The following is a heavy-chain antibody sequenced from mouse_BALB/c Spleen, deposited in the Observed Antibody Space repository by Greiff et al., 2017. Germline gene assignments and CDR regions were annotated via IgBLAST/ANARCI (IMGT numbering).Heavy chain of an antibody. Sequence: EVQGVESGGGLVQPKGSLKLSCAASGFTFNTYAMNWVRQAPGKGLEWVARIRSKSNNYATYYADSVKDRFTISRDDSQSMLYLQMNNLKTEDTAMYYCVRHPDLAMDYWGQGTSVTVSS. CDR2: IRSKSNNYAT. V-gene: IGHV10-1*02. J-gene: IGHJ4*01. CDR1: GFTFNTYA. CDR3: VRHPDLAMDY.